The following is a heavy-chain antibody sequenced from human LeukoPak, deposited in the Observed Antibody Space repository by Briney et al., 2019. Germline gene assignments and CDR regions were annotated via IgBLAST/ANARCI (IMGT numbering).Heavy chain of an antibody. V-gene: IGHV1-2*02. CDR1: GYTFTGYY. Sequence: ASVKVSCKASGYTFTGYYMHWVRQAPGQGLEWMGWINPNSGGTSYAQKFQGRVTMTRDTSISTAYMELRSLRSDDTAVYYCARGHIGSRRYYYDSSGYDAFDIWGQGTMVTVSS. CDR2: INPNSGGT. CDR3: ARGHIGSRRYYYDSSGYDAFDI. D-gene: IGHD3-22*01. J-gene: IGHJ3*02.